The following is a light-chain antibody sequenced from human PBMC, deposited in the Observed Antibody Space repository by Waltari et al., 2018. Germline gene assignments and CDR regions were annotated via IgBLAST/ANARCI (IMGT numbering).Light chain of an antibody. CDR2: EVP. CDR1: GSGGS. Sequence: QYALTQPPSASGSPGQSVTISSTGTGSGGSVSWYQQHQGKAPKLIIYEVPKRPSGVPVRFSVSASRNTASLTVSGLQAEDAGDNYCSSDAVSNNFDDFGSGTKVSVL. CDR3: SSDAVSNNFDD. V-gene: IGLV2-8*01. J-gene: IGLJ1*01.